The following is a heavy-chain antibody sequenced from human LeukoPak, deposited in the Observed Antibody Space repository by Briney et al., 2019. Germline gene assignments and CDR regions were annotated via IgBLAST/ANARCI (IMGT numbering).Heavy chain of an antibody. V-gene: IGHV3-23*01. CDR1: GFTFTKFW. CDR2: ISDTGNT. J-gene: IGHJ4*02. D-gene: IGHD2-15*01. CDR3: AKAPVTTCRGAFCYPFDY. Sequence: GESLRLSCEASGFTFTKFWMSWVRQAPGKGLEWVSAISDTGNTYHADSVKGRFTISRDSSKNTLFLQMNRLRPEDAAVYYCAKAPVTTCRGAFCYPFDYWGLGTLVTVSS.